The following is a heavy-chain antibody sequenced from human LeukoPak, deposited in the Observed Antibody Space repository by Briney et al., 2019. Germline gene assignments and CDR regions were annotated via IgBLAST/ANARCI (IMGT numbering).Heavy chain of an antibody. J-gene: IGHJ3*02. D-gene: IGHD1-7*01. CDR1: GGSISTYY. Sequence: SETLSLTCTVSGGSISTYYWSRIRQPPEKGLEWIGYIDYSGSTTYNPSLESQVTISVGTSKNQFSLKLSSVTAADTAVYYCARNYMGYAFDIWGQGTMVTVSS. CDR3: ARNYMGYAFDI. CDR2: IDYSGST. V-gene: IGHV4-59*01.